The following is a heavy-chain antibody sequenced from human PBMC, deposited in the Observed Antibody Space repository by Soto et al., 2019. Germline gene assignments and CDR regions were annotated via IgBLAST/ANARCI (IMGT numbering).Heavy chain of an antibody. Sequence: GASVKVSCKASGYTFTSYYMHWVRQAPGQGLEWMGIINPSGGSTSYAQKFQGRVTMTRDTSTSTVYMELSSLRSEDTAVYYCARDHKGDGGSYPNGHWFDPWGQGTLVTVSS. V-gene: IGHV1-46*01. D-gene: IGHD1-26*01. CDR2: INPSGGST. J-gene: IGHJ5*02. CDR3: ARDHKGDGGSYPNGHWFDP. CDR1: GYTFTSYY.